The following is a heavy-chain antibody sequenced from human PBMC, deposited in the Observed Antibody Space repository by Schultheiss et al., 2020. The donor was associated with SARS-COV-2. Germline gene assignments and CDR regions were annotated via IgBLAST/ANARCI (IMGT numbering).Heavy chain of an antibody. CDR3: SRGKGSKRYCSSTSCQKGGYCYYYRDV. CDR2: INHSGST. CDR1: GGSFSGYY. V-gene: IGHV4-34*01. D-gene: IGHD2-2*01. Sequence: SQTLSLTCAVYGGSFSGYYWSWIRQPPRKGLEWIGEINHSGSTNYNPSLKSRVTISVDTSKNQFSLKLSSVTAADTAVYYCSRGKGSKRYCSSTSCQKGGYCYYYRDVWGKGTTVTVSS. J-gene: IGHJ6*03.